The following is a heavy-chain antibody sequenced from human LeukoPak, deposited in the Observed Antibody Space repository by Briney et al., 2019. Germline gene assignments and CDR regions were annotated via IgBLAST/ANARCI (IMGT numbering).Heavy chain of an antibody. Sequence: GASVKVSCKASGYTFIGYYLHWVRQAPGQGLQWMGCINPNSGGTNYAQKFQGRVTMTRDTSIITAYMELSRLTSDDTAVYYCVRDLMITFGGVIVNGRLDYWGQGTLVTISS. D-gene: IGHD3-16*02. CDR3: VRDLMITFGGVIVNGRLDY. CDR2: INPNSGGT. V-gene: IGHV1-2*02. J-gene: IGHJ4*02. CDR1: GYTFIGYY.